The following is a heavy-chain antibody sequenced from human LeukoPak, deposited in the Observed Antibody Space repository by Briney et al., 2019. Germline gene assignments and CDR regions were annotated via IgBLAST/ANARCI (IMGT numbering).Heavy chain of an antibody. CDR1: GFTFSNYA. Sequence: GGSLRLSCAAYGFTFSNYAMSWVRQAPGKGLEWVSSIGGSGCCTYFADFVRGRFTISRDNAKNTLYLQMNSLRAEDTAVYYCARRERESYNYGYPDHWGQGIVVTVSS. CDR2: IGGSGCCT. J-gene: IGHJ4*02. V-gene: IGHV3-23*01. CDR3: ARRERESYNYGYPDH. D-gene: IGHD5-18*01.